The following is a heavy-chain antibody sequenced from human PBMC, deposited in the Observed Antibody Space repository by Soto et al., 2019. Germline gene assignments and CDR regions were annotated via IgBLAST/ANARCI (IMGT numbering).Heavy chain of an antibody. D-gene: IGHD6-19*01. CDR1: GYTFTSYG. CDR3: AGEAVSGRTGFDY. Sequence: QVPLVQSGAEVKKPGASVKVSCKASGYTFTSYGISWVRQAPGQGLEWMGWVNASNGNTNYAQKFQGRVTMTTDTSTRTAYMELRSLRSDDTAVYYCAGEAVSGRTGFDYWGQGTLVTVSS. CDR2: VNASNGNT. V-gene: IGHV1-18*01. J-gene: IGHJ4*02.